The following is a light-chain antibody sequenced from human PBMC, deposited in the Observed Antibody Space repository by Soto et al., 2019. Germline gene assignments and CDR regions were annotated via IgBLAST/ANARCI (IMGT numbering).Light chain of an antibody. CDR2: GNS. CDR1: SSNIGAGYD. CDR3: NAYAGSKTFV. V-gene: IGLV1-40*01. J-gene: IGLJ1*01. Sequence: QSVLTQPPSVSGAPGQRVTISCTGSSSNIGAGYDVHWYQQLPGTAPKLLIYGNSNRPSGVPDRFSGSKSGTSASLAITGFQAEDEADYYCNAYAGSKTFVFGNGTKVTVL.